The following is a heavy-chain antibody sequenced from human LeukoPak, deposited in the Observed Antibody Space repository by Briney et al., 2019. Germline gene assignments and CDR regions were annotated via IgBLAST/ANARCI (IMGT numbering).Heavy chain of an antibody. CDR1: GFTFSSYA. J-gene: IGHJ4*02. CDR3: AKSLEDYVWGSYRYHYDY. D-gene: IGHD3-16*02. CDR2: ISGSGFTT. V-gene: IGHV3-23*01. Sequence: GGSLRLSCAASGFTFSSYAMNWVRQAPGKGLEWVPAISGSGFTTYYADSVKGRFTISRDNSKNTLYLQMNSLRAEDTAVYYCAKSLEDYVWGSYRYHYDYWGQGTLVTVSS.